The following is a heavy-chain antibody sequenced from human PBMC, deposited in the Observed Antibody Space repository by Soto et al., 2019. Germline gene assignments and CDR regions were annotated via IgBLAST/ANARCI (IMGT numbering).Heavy chain of an antibody. CDR2: ISSGGST. CDR3: ARARLRYFDWLYPVGDAFDI. D-gene: IGHD3-9*01. V-gene: IGHV3-21*05. Sequence: GGSLRLSCAASGFTFSSYSMNWVRQAPGKGLEWVSYISSGGSTYYADSVKGRFTISRDNAKNSLYLQMNSLRAEDTAVYYCARARLRYFDWLYPVGDAFDIWGQGTMVTVSS. CDR1: GFTFSSYS. J-gene: IGHJ3*02.